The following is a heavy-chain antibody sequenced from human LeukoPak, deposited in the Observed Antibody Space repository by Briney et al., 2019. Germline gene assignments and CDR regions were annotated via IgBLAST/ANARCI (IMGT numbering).Heavy chain of an antibody. CDR3: ARDPRPRGGSCFDN. CDR2: IKEDGSDK. D-gene: IGHD2-15*01. CDR1: GFSFNEYW. J-gene: IGHJ4*02. Sequence: QAGGSLRLSCAASGFSFNEYWMSWVRQAPGKGPKWVANIKEDGSDKYYIDSVKGRFTISRDDGTNSVFLEMNSLRPEDTGLYYCARDPRPRGGSCFDNWGQGTLVTVSS. V-gene: IGHV3-7*01.